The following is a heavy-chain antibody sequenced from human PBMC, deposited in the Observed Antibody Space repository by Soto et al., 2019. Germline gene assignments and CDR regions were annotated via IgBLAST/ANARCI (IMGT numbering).Heavy chain of an antibody. CDR2: ISYDGSNK. D-gene: IGHD1-7*01. CDR1: GFTFSSYA. CDR3: ARDPIRTTRYGHYYFDP. V-gene: IGHV3-30-3*01. Sequence: PGGSLRLSCAASGFTFSSYAMHWVRQAPGKGLEWVAVISYDGSNKYYADSVKGRFTISRDNSKNTLYLQMNSLRAEDTAVYYCARDPIRTTRYGHYYFDPWGQGTLVTVSS. J-gene: IGHJ4*02.